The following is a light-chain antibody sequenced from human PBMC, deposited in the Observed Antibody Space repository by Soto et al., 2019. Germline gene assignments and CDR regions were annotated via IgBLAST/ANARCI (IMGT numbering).Light chain of an antibody. Sequence: SSVSAAVEDGVTITCRASQGIXGWFGWYQQKPGKAPKVLXDEASSLDSGGPSRFSGSGSGTEFTLTISSLQPDDFANYYCQQYNSYTWTFGQGTKVDI. CDR1: QGIXGW. CDR2: EAS. J-gene: IGKJ1*01. V-gene: IGKV1-5*03. CDR3: QQYNSYTWT.